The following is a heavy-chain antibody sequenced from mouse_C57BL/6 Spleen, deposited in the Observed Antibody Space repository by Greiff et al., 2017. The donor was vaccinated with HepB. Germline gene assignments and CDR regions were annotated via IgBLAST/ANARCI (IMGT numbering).Heavy chain of an antibody. CDR3: TRDSNYDYYAMDY. D-gene: IGHD2-5*01. Sequence: VQLQQSGTVLARPGASVKMSCKTSGYTFTSYWMHWVKQRPGQGLEWIGAIYPGNSDTSYNQKFKGKAKLTAVTSASTAYMELSSLTNEDSAVYYCTRDSNYDYYAMDYWGQGTSVTVSS. V-gene: IGHV1-5*01. CDR2: IYPGNSDT. CDR1: GYTFTSYW. J-gene: IGHJ4*01.